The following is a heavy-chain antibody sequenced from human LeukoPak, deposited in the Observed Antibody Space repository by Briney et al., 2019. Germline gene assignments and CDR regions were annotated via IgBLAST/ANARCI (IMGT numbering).Heavy chain of an antibody. J-gene: IGHJ4*02. CDR2: INTNTGNP. Sequence: ASVKVSCKASGYTFTSYAMNWVRQAPGQGLECMGWINTNTGNPTYAQGFTGRFVFSLDTSVSTAYLQISSLKAEDTAVYYCARAVLTMVRGVTIGGGYWGQGTLVTVSS. CDR1: GYTFTSYA. V-gene: IGHV7-4-1*02. D-gene: IGHD3-10*01. CDR3: ARAVLTMVRGVTIGGGY.